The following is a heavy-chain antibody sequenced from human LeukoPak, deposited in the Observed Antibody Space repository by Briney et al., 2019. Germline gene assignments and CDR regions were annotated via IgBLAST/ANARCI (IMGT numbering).Heavy chain of an antibody. D-gene: IGHD6-19*01. CDR3: ARGGIAVAGIDY. J-gene: IGHJ4*02. CDR1: GFTFSSYS. V-gene: IGHV3-21*01. CDR2: ISSSSSYI. Sequence: PGGSLRLSCAASGFTFSSYSMNWVRQAPGKGLEWVSSISSSSSYIYYADSVKGRFTISRDNAKNSLYLQMSSLRAEDTAVYYCARGGIAVAGIDYWGQGTLVTVSS.